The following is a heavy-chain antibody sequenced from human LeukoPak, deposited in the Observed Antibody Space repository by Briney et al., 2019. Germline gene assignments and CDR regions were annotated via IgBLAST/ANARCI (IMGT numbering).Heavy chain of an antibody. CDR2: INHSGST. D-gene: IGHD3-3*01. CDR1: GGSFSGYY. CDR3: ARVMDFWSGYYTGSPRYYYYYMDV. V-gene: IGHV4-34*01. J-gene: IGHJ6*03. Sequence: SETLSLTCAVYGGSFSGYYWSWIRQSPGKGLEWIGEINHSGSTNYNPSLKSRVTISVDTSKNQFSLKLSSVTAADTAVYYCARVMDFWSGYYTGSPRYYYYYMDVWGKGTTVTVSS.